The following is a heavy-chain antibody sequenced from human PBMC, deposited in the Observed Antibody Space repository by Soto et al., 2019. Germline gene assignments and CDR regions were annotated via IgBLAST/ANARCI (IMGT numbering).Heavy chain of an antibody. V-gene: IGHV1-46*01. Sequence: GASVKVSFKASGYTFTRYYMHWLRQAPGQGLEWMGIINPSGGSTSYAQKFQGRVTMTRDTSTSTVYMELSSLRSEDTAVYYCARDLKGDDYGDYYYYGMDVWGQGTTVTVSS. D-gene: IGHD4-17*01. CDR3: ARDLKGDDYGDYYYYGMDV. J-gene: IGHJ6*02. CDR2: INPSGGST. CDR1: GYTFTRYY.